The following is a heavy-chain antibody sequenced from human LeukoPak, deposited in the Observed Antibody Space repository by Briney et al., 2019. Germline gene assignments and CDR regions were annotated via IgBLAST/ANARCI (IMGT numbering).Heavy chain of an antibody. Sequence: PSETLSLTCAVYGGSFSGYYWSWIRQPPGKGLDWIGEINHSGSTNYNPSLKSRVTISVDTSKNQFSLKLSSVTAADTAVYYCAREQQLGQDFDYWGQGTLVTVSS. V-gene: IGHV4-34*01. CDR2: INHSGST. D-gene: IGHD6-13*01. CDR3: AREQQLGQDFDY. J-gene: IGHJ4*02. CDR1: GGSFSGYY.